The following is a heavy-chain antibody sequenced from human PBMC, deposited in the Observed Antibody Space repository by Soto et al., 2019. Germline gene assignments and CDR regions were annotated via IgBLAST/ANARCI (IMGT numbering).Heavy chain of an antibody. J-gene: IGHJ6*02. CDR3: AKDRKVYIHYYYGLDV. D-gene: IGHD2-2*02. CDR1: VYTFANYW. CDR2: IYPGDSDT. Sequence: FKGSVYTFANYWICWLRQMPLKGPEWMVIIYPGDSDTKYNPSFQGQVTISADKSITTTYLQMHSLRADDSAVYYCAKDRKVYIHYYYGLDVWGQGTTVTVSS. V-gene: IGHV5-51*01.